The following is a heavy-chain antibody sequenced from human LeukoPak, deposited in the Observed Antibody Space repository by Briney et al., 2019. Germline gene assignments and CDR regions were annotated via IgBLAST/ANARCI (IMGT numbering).Heavy chain of an antibody. CDR1: GFTFSSYA. Sequence: PGGSLRLSCAASGFTFSSYAMSWVRQAPGKGLEWVSATSSSDAGTYHADSVGGRFTISRDNSKNTLYLQMNSLRAEDAAVYYCARAPVTSCSGVLCYPFDYWGQGTLVTVSS. J-gene: IGHJ4*02. D-gene: IGHD2-15*01. CDR3: ARAPVTSCSGVLCYPFDY. V-gene: IGHV3-23*01. CDR2: TSSSDAGT.